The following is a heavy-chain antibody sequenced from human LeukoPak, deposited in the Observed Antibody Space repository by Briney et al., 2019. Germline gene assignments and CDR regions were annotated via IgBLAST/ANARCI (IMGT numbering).Heavy chain of an antibody. J-gene: IGHJ4*02. CDR3: AKETTYSFVDY. Sequence: GGSLRLSCAASGFTFSSYAMSWVRQAPGKGLEWVSVISGSGDSTYYADSVKGRFTISRDNSKDTLYLQMNSLRAEDTAVYYCAKETTYSFVDYWGQGTLVTVSS. V-gene: IGHV3-23*01. CDR2: ISGSGDST. D-gene: IGHD1-1*01. CDR1: GFTFSSYA.